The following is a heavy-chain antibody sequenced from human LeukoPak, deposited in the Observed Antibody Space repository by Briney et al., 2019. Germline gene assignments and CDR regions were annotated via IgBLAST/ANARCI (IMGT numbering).Heavy chain of an antibody. Sequence: ASVKVSCKASGYTFTSYYMHWVRQAPGQGLEWMGWINPNSGGTNYAQKFQGRVTMTRDTSISTAYMELSRLRSDDTAVYYCATLGEWELRGEDYWGQGTLVTVSS. CDR3: ATLGEWELRGEDY. J-gene: IGHJ4*02. V-gene: IGHV1-2*02. CDR1: GYTFTSYY. D-gene: IGHD1-26*01. CDR2: INPNSGGT.